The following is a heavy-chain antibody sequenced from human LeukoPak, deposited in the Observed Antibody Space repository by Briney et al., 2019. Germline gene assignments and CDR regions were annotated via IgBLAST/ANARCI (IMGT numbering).Heavy chain of an antibody. V-gene: IGHV4-4*07. CDR1: GGSISSYY. J-gene: IGHJ4*02. CDR3: ARVGSDYYGSGVIYYFDY. CDR2: IYTSGST. D-gene: IGHD3-10*01. Sequence: PSETLSLTCTVSGGSISSYYWSWIRQPAGKGLEWIGRIYTSGSTNYNPSLKSRVTMSVDTSKNQFSLKLSSVTAAGTAVYYCARVGSDYYGSGVIYYFDYWGQGTLATVSS.